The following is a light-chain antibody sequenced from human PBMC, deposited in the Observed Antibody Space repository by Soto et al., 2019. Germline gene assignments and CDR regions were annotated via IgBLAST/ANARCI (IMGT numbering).Light chain of an antibody. CDR3: QQYDTSPRT. J-gene: IGKJ2*01. CDR1: QDVSSSY. Sequence: ENLLTQSPGTLSLSPGERATLSCRASQDVSSSYLAWYQQKLGQAPRLLMYGTSNRATGIPDRFSGSGSGTDFTLTISRLEAEDFAVYYCQQYDTSPRTFGQGTKVDIK. CDR2: GTS. V-gene: IGKV3-20*01.